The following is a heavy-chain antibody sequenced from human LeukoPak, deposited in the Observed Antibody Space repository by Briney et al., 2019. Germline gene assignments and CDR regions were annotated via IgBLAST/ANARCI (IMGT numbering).Heavy chain of an antibody. J-gene: IGHJ6*02. CDR3: AKTFLTAYDTYFYYYGLDV. V-gene: IGHV1-69*13. CDR1: GDTVSSYV. Sequence: GASVTVSCKASGDTVSSYVISWVRQAPGQGLEWMGGINPVFGTAHYAQKFQDRVTITADESTSTAYMELSSLRSEDTAVYYCAKTFLTAYDTYFYYYGLDVWGQGTPVTVSS. CDR2: INPVFGTA. D-gene: IGHD3-9*01.